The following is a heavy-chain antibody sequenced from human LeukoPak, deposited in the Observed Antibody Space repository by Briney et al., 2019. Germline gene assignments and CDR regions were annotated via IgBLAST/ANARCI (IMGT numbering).Heavy chain of an antibody. CDR3: ARVRPAYYYDSSGYPPDY. Sequence: PGGSLRLSCAASGFTFSSHAMHWVRQAPGKGLEWVAVISYDGSNKYYADSVKGRFTISRDNSKNTLYLQMNSLRAEDTAVYYCARVRPAYYYDSSGYPPDYWGQGTLVTVSS. J-gene: IGHJ4*02. CDR1: GFTFSSHA. CDR2: ISYDGSNK. V-gene: IGHV3-30-3*01. D-gene: IGHD3-22*01.